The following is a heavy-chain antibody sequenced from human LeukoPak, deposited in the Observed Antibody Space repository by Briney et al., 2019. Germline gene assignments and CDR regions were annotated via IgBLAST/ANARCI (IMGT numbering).Heavy chain of an antibody. Sequence: PSETLSLTCTVSGGSISSYYWSWIRQPPGKGLEWIGYIYYSGSTNYNPSLKSRVTISVDTSKNQFSLKLSSVTAADTAVYYCARVHYDSSGYPFDYWGQGTLVTVSS. J-gene: IGHJ4*02. CDR3: ARVHYDSSGYPFDY. CDR1: GGSISSYY. D-gene: IGHD3-22*01. CDR2: IYYSGST. V-gene: IGHV4-59*01.